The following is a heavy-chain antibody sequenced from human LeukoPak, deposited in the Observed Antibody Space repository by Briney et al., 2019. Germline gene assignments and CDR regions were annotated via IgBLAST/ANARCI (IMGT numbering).Heavy chain of an antibody. CDR1: GYTFTSYG. V-gene: IGHV1-18*01. Sequence: GASVKVSCKASGYTFTSYGISWVRLAPGQGLEWMGWISAYIGNTNYAQKLQGRVTMTTDTSTSTAYMELRSLRSDDTAVYYCARSRVSVGYYYMDVWGKGTTVTVSS. CDR2: ISAYIGNT. D-gene: IGHD3-22*01. J-gene: IGHJ6*03. CDR3: ARSRVSVGYYYMDV.